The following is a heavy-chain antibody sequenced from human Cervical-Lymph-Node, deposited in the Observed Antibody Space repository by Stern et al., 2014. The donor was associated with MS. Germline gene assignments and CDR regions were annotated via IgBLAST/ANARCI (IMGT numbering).Heavy chain of an antibody. J-gene: IGHJ5*02. CDR1: SYSISSGYY. V-gene: IGHV4-38-2*02. D-gene: IGHD6-13*01. CDR3: AREEQQLIHGNWFDP. Sequence: VQLVESGPGLVKPSETLSLTCTVSSYSISSGYYWGWIRQPPGKGLERIGTIYHSGSTYYNPSLKSRVTISVDTYKNQYSLKLRSVTAADTAVYYCAREEQQLIHGNWFDPWGQGTLVTVSS. CDR2: IYHSGST.